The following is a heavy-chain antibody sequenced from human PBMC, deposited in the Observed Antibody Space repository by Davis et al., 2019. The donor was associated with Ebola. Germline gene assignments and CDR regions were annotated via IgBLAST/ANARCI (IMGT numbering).Heavy chain of an antibody. CDR2: IIPIFGTA. CDR3: VRGRGYCNGGSCYLDV. J-gene: IGHJ6*02. D-gene: IGHD2-15*01. Sequence: SVKVSCKASGGTFSSYAISWVRQAPGQGLEWMGGIIPIFGTANYAQKFQGRVTITADESTSTAYMELSSLRDEDTAVYYCVRGRGYCNGGSCYLDVWGQGTTVTVSS. V-gene: IGHV1-69*13. CDR1: GGTFSSYA.